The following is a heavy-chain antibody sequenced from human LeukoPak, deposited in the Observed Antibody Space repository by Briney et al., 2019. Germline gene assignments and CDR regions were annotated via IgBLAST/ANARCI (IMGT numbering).Heavy chain of an antibody. J-gene: IGHJ3*01. V-gene: IGHV3-30-3*01. CDR3: AKVMERGQQVITDVIDV. CDR2: ISYDGTNK. CDR1: GFTFSTYA. D-gene: IGHD6-13*01. Sequence: GGSLRLSCAASGFTFSTYAIHWVRQAPGKGLEWVALISYDGTNKYYADSVKGRFTISRDNSKNTLYLQMNSLRAEDTAVYYCAKVMERGQQVITDVIDVWGQGTVVTVSS.